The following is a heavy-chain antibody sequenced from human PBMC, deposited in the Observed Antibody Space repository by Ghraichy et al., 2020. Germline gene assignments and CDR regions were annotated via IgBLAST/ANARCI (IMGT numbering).Heavy chain of an antibody. J-gene: IGHJ2*01. CDR3: ARDSGGIGYCSGGSCQQGYFDL. CDR2: ISSSSYI. CDR1: GFTFSSYS. Sequence: GGSLRLSCAASGFTFSSYSMNWVRQAPGKGLEWVSSISSSSYIYYADSVKGRFTISRDNAKNSLYLQMNSLRAEDTAVYYCARDSGGIGYCSGGSCQQGYFDLWGRGTLVTVSS. V-gene: IGHV3-21*01. D-gene: IGHD2-15*01.